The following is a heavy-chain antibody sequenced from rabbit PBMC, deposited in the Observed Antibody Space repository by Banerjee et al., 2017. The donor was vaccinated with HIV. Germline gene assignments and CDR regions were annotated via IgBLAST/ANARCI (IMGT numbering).Heavy chain of an antibody. V-gene: IGHV1S45*01. J-gene: IGHJ4*01. Sequence: QEQLEESGGGLVKPEGSLTLTCKASGFSFSNNYVMCWVRQAPGKGLEWIGCIYTGSSGSTYHASWAKGRFTISKTSSTTVTLQMTSLTAADTASYFCARDLAGVIGWNFNLWGPGTLVTVS. CDR3: ARDLAGVIGWNFNL. CDR2: IYTGSSGST. D-gene: IGHD4-1*01. CDR1: GFSFSNNYV.